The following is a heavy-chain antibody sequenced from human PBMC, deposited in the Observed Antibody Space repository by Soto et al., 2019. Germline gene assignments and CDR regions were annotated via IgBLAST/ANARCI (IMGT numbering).Heavy chain of an antibody. Sequence: QVQLQESGPELVKPSETLSLTCTVSGGSISSYYWSWIRLPAGKGLEWIGRIYTSGSTNYNPSLKRRVTMSVDTSKNQFSLKLSSVTAADTAVYYCARVGGVVVVAMGPVWYFDLWGRGTLVTVSS. CDR2: IYTSGST. CDR3: ARVGGVVVVAMGPVWYFDL. CDR1: GGSISSYY. J-gene: IGHJ2*01. D-gene: IGHD2-15*01. V-gene: IGHV4-4*07.